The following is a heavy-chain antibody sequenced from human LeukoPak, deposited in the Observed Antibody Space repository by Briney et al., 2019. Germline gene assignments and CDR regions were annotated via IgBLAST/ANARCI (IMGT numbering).Heavy chain of an antibody. V-gene: IGHV5-51*01. CDR2: IYPGDSDT. J-gene: IGHJ4*02. CDR3: ARQNIGGTSASDY. Sequence: GESLKISCKASGYSFTNYWIGWVRQMPGNGLEWLGIIYPGDSDTRYSPSFQGQVTISADKSISTAYLQWSSLKASDTAMYYCARQNIGGTSASDYWGQGGLVTVSS. D-gene: IGHD1-26*01. CDR1: GYSFTNYW.